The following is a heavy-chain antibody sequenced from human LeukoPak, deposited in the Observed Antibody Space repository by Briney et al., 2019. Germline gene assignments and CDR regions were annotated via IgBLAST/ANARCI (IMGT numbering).Heavy chain of an antibody. CDR1: GYSISSGCF. Sequence: PSETLSLTCDVSGYSISSGCFWGWIRQPPGKGLEWMGSISHIGGAYYNPSLKSRVTISVDTSSNQFSLKLSSVTAADTAVYYCVREGSGSYFSWFDPWGQGTLVTVSS. CDR3: VREGSGSYFSWFDP. J-gene: IGHJ5*02. V-gene: IGHV4-38-2*02. CDR2: ISHIGGA. D-gene: IGHD3-10*01.